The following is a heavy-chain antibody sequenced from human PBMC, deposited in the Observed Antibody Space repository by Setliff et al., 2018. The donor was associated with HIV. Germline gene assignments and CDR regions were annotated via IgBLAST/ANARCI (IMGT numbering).Heavy chain of an antibody. D-gene: IGHD3-9*01. CDR3: ARPTNIDTLYYNIVTGYNYYYGIDV. V-gene: IGHV3-74*01. J-gene: IGHJ6*02. CDR1: GFTFSNYW. CDR2: IKTDSSST. Sequence: PGGSLRLSCAVSGFTFSNYWMHWVRQVPGKGLEWVSRIKTDSSSTDYADSVKGRFTISRDNGRNTLYLQMNSLRDEDSAVYFCARPTNIDTLYYNIVTGYNYYYGIDVWGQGTTVTVSS.